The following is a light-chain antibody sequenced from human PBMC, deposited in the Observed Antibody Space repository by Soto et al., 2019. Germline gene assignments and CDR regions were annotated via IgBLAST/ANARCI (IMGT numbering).Light chain of an antibody. V-gene: IGKV3-20*01. CDR3: QQYGRSPPFT. CDR1: QTVSSRY. J-gene: IGKJ2*01. Sequence: EIVLTQSPGTLSLSPGERATLSCRASQTVSSRYLAWYQQKPGQAPRLLMYGASNRATGIPDRFSGSGSGADLTLTISRLEPEDFAVYFCQQYGRSPPFTFGQGTKVDI. CDR2: GAS.